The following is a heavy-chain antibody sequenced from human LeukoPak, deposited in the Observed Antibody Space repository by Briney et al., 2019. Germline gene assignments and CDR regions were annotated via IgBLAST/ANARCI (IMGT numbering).Heavy chain of an antibody. V-gene: IGHV4-59*01. J-gene: IGHJ6*03. CDR3: ARAGYSSGWIPPGAYYYFMDV. CDR1: GGSISSYY. D-gene: IGHD6-19*01. Sequence: KPSETLSLTCTVSGGSISSYYWSWIRQPPGKGLEWIGYIYYSGSTNYNPSLKSRVTISVDTSKNQFSLKLSSVTAADTAVYYCARAGYSSGWIPPGAYYYFMDVWGKGTTVTVSS. CDR2: IYYSGST.